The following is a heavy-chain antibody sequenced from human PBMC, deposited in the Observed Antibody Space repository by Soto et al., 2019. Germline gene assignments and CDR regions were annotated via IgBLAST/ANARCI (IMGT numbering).Heavy chain of an antibody. J-gene: IGHJ4*02. CDR3: AKSRQRDSSGYYSDY. CDR2: ISGSGGST. D-gene: IGHD3-22*01. CDR1: GFTFSSYA. Sequence: GGSLRLSCAASGFTFSSYAMSWVRQAPGKGLEWVSAISGSGGSTYYADSVKGRFTISRDNSKNTLYLQMNSLRAEDTAVYYCAKSRQRDSSGYYSDYWGQGTLVTVSS. V-gene: IGHV3-23*01.